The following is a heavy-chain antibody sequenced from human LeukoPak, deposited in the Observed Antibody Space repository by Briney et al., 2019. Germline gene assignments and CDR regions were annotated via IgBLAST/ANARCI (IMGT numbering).Heavy chain of an antibody. CDR2: IGTSGSII. CDR1: GFIFSSYE. V-gene: IGHV3-48*03. Sequence: GGSLRLSCAASGFIFSSYEMNWVRQAPGKGLEWVSYIGTSGSIIYYADSVKGRFTISRDNAKNPLYLQMNSLRAEDTAVYYCARAHYDSGPYSFDYWGQGTLVTVSS. J-gene: IGHJ4*02. D-gene: IGHD3-16*01. CDR3: ARAHYDSGPYSFDY.